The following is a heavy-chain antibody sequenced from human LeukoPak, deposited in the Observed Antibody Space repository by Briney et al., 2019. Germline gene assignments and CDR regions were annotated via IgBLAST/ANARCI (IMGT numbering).Heavy chain of an antibody. D-gene: IGHD3-16*02. J-gene: IGHJ4*02. CDR1: GGSISSSSYY. CDR2: IYYSGST. Sequence: PSETLSLTCTVSGGSISSSSYYWGWIRQPPGKDLEWIGSIYYSGSTFYNPSLKSRVTISVDTSKNQFSLNVSSVTAADTAAYYCARTPYYDYVRGSYRYELYFFDYWGQGTLVTVSS. CDR3: ARTPYYDYVRGSYRYELYFFDY. V-gene: IGHV4-39*01.